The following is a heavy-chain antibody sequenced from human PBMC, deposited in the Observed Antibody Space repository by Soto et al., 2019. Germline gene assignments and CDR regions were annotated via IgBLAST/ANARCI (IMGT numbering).Heavy chain of an antibody. D-gene: IGHD4-17*01. Sequence: SETLSLTCTVSGGSINSGGYSWTWIRQPPGKGLEWIGYIYYSGSTNYNPSLKSRVTISVDTSKNQFSLKLSSVTAADTAVYHCARRYGDYFDFWGQGTLVTVSS. CDR3: ARRYGDYFDF. CDR1: GGSINSGGYS. J-gene: IGHJ4*02. V-gene: IGHV4-61*08. CDR2: IYYSGST.